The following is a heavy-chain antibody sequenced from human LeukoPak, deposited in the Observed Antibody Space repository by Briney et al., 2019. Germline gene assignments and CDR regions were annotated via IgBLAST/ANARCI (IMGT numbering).Heavy chain of an antibody. J-gene: IGHJ1*01. Sequence: QTGGSLRLSCAASGFTFSSHVMNWVRQAPGKGLEWVSAISGSGGSTYYADSVKGRFTISRDNSKNTLYLQMNSLRAEDTAVYYCASLGYSSSWYNGAFAEYFQHWGQGTLVTVSS. CDR1: GFTFSSHV. D-gene: IGHD6-13*01. V-gene: IGHV3-23*01. CDR3: ASLGYSSSWYNGAFAEYFQH. CDR2: ISGSGGST.